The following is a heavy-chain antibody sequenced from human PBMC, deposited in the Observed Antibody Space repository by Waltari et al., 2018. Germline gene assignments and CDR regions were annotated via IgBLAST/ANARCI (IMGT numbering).Heavy chain of an antibody. D-gene: IGHD4-17*01. CDR2: ISSSGSGR. Sequence: VQLMESGGGLVKPGGSLRLSCAASGLGFSDYYMSWVRQAQGTGLECLSYISSSGSGRVYADSVKGRFTISRDNARNTMYLQMNRLGPEDTAVYFCARTQTTLNAWWFDPWGQGTLVTVSS. CDR1: GLGFSDYY. CDR3: ARTQTTLNAWWFDP. V-gene: IGHV3-11*04. J-gene: IGHJ5*02.